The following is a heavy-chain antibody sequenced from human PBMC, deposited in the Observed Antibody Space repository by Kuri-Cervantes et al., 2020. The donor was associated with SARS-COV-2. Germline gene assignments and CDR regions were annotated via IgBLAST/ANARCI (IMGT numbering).Heavy chain of an antibody. Sequence: GGSLRLSCAASGFTFSSYAMSWVRQAPGKGLEWVSAISGSGGSTYYADSVKGRFTISRGNSKNTLYLQMNSLRAEDTAVYYCAKDRRWVGAEKYYFDYWGQGTLVTVSS. J-gene: IGHJ4*02. D-gene: IGHD1-26*01. CDR3: AKDRRWVGAEKYYFDY. CDR2: ISGSGGST. V-gene: IGHV3-23*01. CDR1: GFTFSSYA.